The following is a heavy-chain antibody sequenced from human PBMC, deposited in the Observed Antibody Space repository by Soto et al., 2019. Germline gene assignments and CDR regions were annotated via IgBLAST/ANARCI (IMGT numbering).Heavy chain of an antibody. Sequence: QVQLQESGPGLVKPSETLSLTCTVSGDSISSYYWNWIRQPPGKGQEWTGYISYSGSTNYNPSLKSRVTISVDTSKNQFSLNLSSVTAADTAVYYCARARCITCYFDYWGQGTLVTVSS. CDR2: ISYSGST. J-gene: IGHJ4*02. CDR3: ARARCITCYFDY. V-gene: IGHV4-59*01. CDR1: GDSISSYY.